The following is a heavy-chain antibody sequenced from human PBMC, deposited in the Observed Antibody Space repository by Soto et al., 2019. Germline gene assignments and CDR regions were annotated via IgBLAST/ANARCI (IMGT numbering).Heavy chain of an antibody. V-gene: IGHV4-61*03. CDR3: TRGRTTTLD. CDR2: IYNSGST. J-gene: IGHJ4*02. D-gene: IGHD4-17*01. CDR1: GGSVSSANNY. Sequence: QVQLQESGPGLVKPSETLSLTCSVSGGSVSSANNYWSWVRQPPGQGLEWIGYIYNSGSTNYNPSLPRRVTISVDTSKTHFALKLSSVTAADTAVYYCTRGRTTTLDWGQGTLVTVSS.